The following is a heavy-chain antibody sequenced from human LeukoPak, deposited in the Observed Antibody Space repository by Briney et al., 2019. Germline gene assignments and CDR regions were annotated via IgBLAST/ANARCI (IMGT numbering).Heavy chain of an antibody. V-gene: IGHV3-11*01. D-gene: IGHD3-3*01. Sequence: GGSLRLSCAASGFIFSDYYMTWFRQAPGKGLEWLSYISSTDTTMYQADSVKGRFTVSRDDAKNSLYLQMDSLRAEDTAVYYCARGGVFGATYSWFDPWGQGTLVTVSS. CDR2: ISSTDTTM. J-gene: IGHJ5*02. CDR1: GFIFSDYY. CDR3: ARGGVFGATYSWFDP.